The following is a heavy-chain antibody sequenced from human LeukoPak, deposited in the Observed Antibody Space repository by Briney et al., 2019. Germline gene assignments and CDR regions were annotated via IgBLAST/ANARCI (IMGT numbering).Heavy chain of an antibody. J-gene: IGHJ6*03. D-gene: IGHD2-15*01. V-gene: IGHV3-74*01. Sequence: GSLRLSCAASGFTFSSYWMHWVRQAPGKGLVWVSRINSDGSSTSYADSVKGRFTISRDNAKNTLYLQMNSLRAEDTAVYYCARGTLGYCSGGSCPTYYYYYYMDVWGKGTTVTVSS. CDR1: GFTFSSYW. CDR3: ARGTLGYCSGGSCPTYYYYYYMDV. CDR2: INSDGSST.